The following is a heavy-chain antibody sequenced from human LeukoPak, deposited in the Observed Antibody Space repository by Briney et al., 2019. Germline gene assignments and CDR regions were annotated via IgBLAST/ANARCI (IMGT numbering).Heavy chain of an antibody. CDR3: AREVHSSGWSDY. Sequence: PSETLSLTCAVYGGSFSGYYWSWIRQPPGKGLEWIGEINHSGSTNYNPSLKGRVTISVDTSKNQFSLKLSSVTAADTAVYYCAREVHSSGWSDYWGQGTLVTVSS. V-gene: IGHV4-34*01. J-gene: IGHJ4*02. D-gene: IGHD6-19*01. CDR2: INHSGST. CDR1: GGSFSGYY.